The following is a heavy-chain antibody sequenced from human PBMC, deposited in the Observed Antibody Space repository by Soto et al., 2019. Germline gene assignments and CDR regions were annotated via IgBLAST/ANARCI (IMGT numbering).Heavy chain of an antibody. CDR3: ARVFSGYSSGPLGY. Sequence: SVQVSCKASGGTFSSYASSWVRQAPGQGLEWVGGIIHIFGTANYAQKFQGRVTITADESTSTAYMELSSLRSEDTAVYYCARVFSGYSSGPLGYWGQGTLVTVSS. J-gene: IGHJ4*02. CDR2: IIHIFGTA. V-gene: IGHV1-69*13. D-gene: IGHD6-19*01. CDR1: GGTFSSYA.